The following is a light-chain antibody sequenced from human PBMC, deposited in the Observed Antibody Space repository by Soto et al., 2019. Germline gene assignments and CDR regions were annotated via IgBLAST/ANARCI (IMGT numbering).Light chain of an antibody. CDR2: EVS. Sequence: QSALTQPASVSGSPGQSITISCIGTSSDIGGYNFVSWYQQYPGKAPKLMIYEVSNRPSGVSNRFSGSKSGNTASLTISGLQAEDEADHYCSSYTNSNTWVFGGGTKLTVL. CDR3: SSYTNSNTWV. V-gene: IGLV2-14*01. CDR1: SSDIGGYNF. J-gene: IGLJ3*02.